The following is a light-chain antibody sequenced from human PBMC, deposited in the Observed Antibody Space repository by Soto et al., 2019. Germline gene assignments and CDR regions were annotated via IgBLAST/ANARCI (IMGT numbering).Light chain of an antibody. CDR2: GAS. CDR1: ESVTSTY. CDR3: QLFGSSPRYT. Sequence: EIVLTQSPGTLSLSPGERATLSCRTSESVTSTYLAWYQQKPGQPPRLLIYGASSRATGIPDRFSGSGSGTDFTLTISRLEPEDFAVYYCQLFGSSPRYTLGRGTKLEIK. V-gene: IGKV3-20*01. J-gene: IGKJ2*01.